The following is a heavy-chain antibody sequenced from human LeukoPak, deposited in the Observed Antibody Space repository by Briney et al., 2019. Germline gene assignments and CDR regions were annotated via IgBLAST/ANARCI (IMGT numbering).Heavy chain of an antibody. CDR3: ARTGDSHARHFDY. CDR1: GGSFSGYY. D-gene: IGHD3-16*01. Sequence: SETLSLTCAVYGGSFSGYYWSWLRQPPGKGLEWIGEINHSGSTNYNPSLKRRVTISVDTSKNQFSLKLSSVAAADTAVYYCARTGDSHARHFDYWGQGTLVTVSS. J-gene: IGHJ4*02. CDR2: INHSGST. V-gene: IGHV4-34*01.